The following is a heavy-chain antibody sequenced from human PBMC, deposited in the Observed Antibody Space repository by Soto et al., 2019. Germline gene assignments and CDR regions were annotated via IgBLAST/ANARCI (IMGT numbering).Heavy chain of an antibody. CDR2: IWLDGSER. J-gene: IGHJ5*01. Sequence: GGSLRLSCEASGFMFGTSGMHWVRQAPGKGLEWVSGIWLDGSERYYSDSVKGQFTISRDNSKNTLFLQMNSLRVEDTAVYFCARDASGTTSFLASWGQGTLVTVSS. CDR1: GFMFGTSG. V-gene: IGHV3-33*01. D-gene: IGHD1-1*01. CDR3: ARDASGTTSFLAS.